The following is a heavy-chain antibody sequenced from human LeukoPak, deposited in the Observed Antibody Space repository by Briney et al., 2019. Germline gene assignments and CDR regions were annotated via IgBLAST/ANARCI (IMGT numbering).Heavy chain of an antibody. Sequence: ASVKVSCKASGYTFTSYGISWARQAPGQGLEWMGWISAYNGNTNYAQKLQGRVTMTTDTSTSTAYMELRSLRSDDTAVYYCASSTVTTTGLDYWGQGTLVTVSS. J-gene: IGHJ4*02. CDR2: ISAYNGNT. D-gene: IGHD4-11*01. V-gene: IGHV1-18*01. CDR1: GYTFTSYG. CDR3: ASSTVTTTGLDY.